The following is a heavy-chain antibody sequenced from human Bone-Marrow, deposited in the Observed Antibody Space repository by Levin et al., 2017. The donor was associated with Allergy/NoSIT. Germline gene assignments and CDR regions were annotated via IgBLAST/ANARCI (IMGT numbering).Heavy chain of an antibody. V-gene: IGHV3-23*01. D-gene: IGHD2-15*01. J-gene: IGHJ3*02. Sequence: GGSLRLSCAASGFTFSSYGMNWVRQAPGKGLEWVSAITGSGDSTYYADSVKGRFTISRDNSKTTLYLQVNSLRAEDTAVYYCAKCSGGSCYNPLDSWGQGTMVTVSS. CDR3: AKCSGGSCYNPLDS. CDR1: GFTFSSYG. CDR2: ITGSGDST.